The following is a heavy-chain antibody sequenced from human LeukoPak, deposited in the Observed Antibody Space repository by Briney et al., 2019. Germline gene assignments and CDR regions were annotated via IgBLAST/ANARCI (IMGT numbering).Heavy chain of an antibody. Sequence: PGGSLRLSCAASGFTFSSYSMNWVRQAPGKGLEWVSYISSSSSTIYYADSVKGRFTISRDNAKNSLYLQMNSLRAEDTAVYYCARGLGHLGGLYSFHSGGQGTLGTV. CDR3: ARGLGHLGGLYSFHS. J-gene: IGHJ4*02. CDR2: ISSSSSTI. V-gene: IGHV3-48*01. CDR1: GFTFSSYS. D-gene: IGHD3-16*01.